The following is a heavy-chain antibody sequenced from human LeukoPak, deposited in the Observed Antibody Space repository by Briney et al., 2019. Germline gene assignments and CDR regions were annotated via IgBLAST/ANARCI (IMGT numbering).Heavy chain of an antibody. CDR1: GFTFSSYW. D-gene: IGHD3-10*01. CDR3: ARVRVTMVRGVIISYYYYMDV. J-gene: IGHJ6*03. V-gene: IGHV3-74*01. Sequence: GGSLRLSCAASGFTFSSYWMHWVRQAPGKVLVWVSRINSDGSSTRYADSVKGRFTISRDNAKNSLYLQMNSLRAEDTALYYCARVRVTMVRGVIISYYYYMDVWGKGTTITVSS. CDR2: INSDGSST.